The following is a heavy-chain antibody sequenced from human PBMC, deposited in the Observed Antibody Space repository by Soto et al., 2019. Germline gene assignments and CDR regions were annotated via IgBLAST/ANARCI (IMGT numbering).Heavy chain of an antibody. J-gene: IGHJ6*02. V-gene: IGHV3-48*02. CDR2: ISKSSTTI. CDR3: ARDPPNFYYYGMDV. CDR1: GFTLSTYS. Sequence: GGSLRLSCIASGFTLSTYSMTWVRQAPGKGLEWLSYISKSSTTINYADSVKGRFTISRDNAKNSVYLEMSSLRDEDSAVYYCARDPPNFYYYGMDVWGQATRVTVSS.